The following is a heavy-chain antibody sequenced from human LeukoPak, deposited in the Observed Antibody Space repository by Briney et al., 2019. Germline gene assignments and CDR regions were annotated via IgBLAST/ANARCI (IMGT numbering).Heavy chain of an antibody. V-gene: IGHV3-30*18. Sequence: PGGSLRLSCAASGFTFSSYGMHWVRQAPGKGLEWVAVIPYDGSNKYYADPVKGRFTISRDNSKNTLYLQRNSLRAEDTAVYYCAKERITMVRGPPNWFDPWGQGTLVTVSS. J-gene: IGHJ5*02. CDR1: GFTFSSYG. D-gene: IGHD3-10*01. CDR3: AKERITMVRGPPNWFDP. CDR2: IPYDGSNK.